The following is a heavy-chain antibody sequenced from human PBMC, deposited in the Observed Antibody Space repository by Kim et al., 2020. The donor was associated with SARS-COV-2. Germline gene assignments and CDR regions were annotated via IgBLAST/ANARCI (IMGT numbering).Heavy chain of an antibody. D-gene: IGHD5-12*01. CDR1: GFTFSSYA. V-gene: IGHV3-23*01. J-gene: IGHJ3*02. Sequence: GGSLRLSCAASGFTFSSYAMSWVRQAPGKGLEWVSAISGSGGSTYYADSVKGRFTISRDNSKNTLYLQMNSLRAEDTAVYYCAKGLGGYRGYDSDAFDIWGQGTMVTVSS. CDR2: ISGSGGST. CDR3: AKGLGGYRGYDSDAFDI.